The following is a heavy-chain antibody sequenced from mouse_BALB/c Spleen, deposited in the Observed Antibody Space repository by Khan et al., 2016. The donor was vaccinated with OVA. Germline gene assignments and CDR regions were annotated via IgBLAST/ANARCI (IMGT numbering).Heavy chain of an antibody. CDR2: ISSGGDYT. CDR3: ASHLTGSFAY. Sequence: EVELVESGGDLVKPGGSLKLSCAASGFIFGSYSMSWVRQTPDKRLEWVATISSGGDYTYYPDSVKGRFTISRDDAKNTLYLQMSSLKSEDTAMYYCASHLTGSFAYWGQGTLVTVSA. J-gene: IGHJ3*01. V-gene: IGHV5-6*01. D-gene: IGHD4-1*01. CDR1: GFIFGSYS.